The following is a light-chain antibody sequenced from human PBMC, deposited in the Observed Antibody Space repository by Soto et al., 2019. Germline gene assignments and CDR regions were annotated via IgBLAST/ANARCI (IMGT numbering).Light chain of an antibody. V-gene: IGLV2-8*01. CDR2: EVS. Sequence: SVLTQPPSASGSPGQSVTISCTGTSSDVGGYDYVSWYQQHPGKAPKLMIYEVSKRPSGVPDRFSGSKSGNTASLTVSGLQAEDEADYYCSSYAGSSTYVFGTGTKV. CDR1: SSDVGGYDY. J-gene: IGLJ1*01. CDR3: SSYAGSSTYV.